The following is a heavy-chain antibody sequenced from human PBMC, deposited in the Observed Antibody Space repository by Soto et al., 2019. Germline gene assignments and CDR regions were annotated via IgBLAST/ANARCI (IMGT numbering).Heavy chain of an antibody. CDR1: GFAFSNAW. D-gene: IGHD5-18*01. Sequence: EVQLVESGGGLVKPGGSLRLSCAASGFAFSNAWMSWVRQAPGKGLEWVGRIKSRTYGATTDYGAPVEGRFTISRDDSKNTLYLQMSRLKTDDTAVYYCTTGLIVEPATVEIDYWGQGTLVTVSS. J-gene: IGHJ4*02. CDR2: IKSRTYGATT. V-gene: IGHV3-15*01. CDR3: TTGLIVEPATVEIDY.